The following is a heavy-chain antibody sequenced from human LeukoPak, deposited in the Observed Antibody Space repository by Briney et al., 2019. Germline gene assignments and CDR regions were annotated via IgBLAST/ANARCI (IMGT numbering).Heavy chain of an antibody. V-gene: IGHV4-61*02. CDR1: GNSISTSKSY. CDR3: ARDGGFGGNFDY. Sequence: SETLSLTCTVSGNSISTSKSYWGWIRQPPLKGLEWIGRIYTSGSTNYNPSLKSRVTISVDTSKNQFSLKLSSVTAADTAVYYCARDGGFGGNFDYWGQGTLVTVSS. D-gene: IGHD3-10*01. CDR2: IYTSGST. J-gene: IGHJ4*02.